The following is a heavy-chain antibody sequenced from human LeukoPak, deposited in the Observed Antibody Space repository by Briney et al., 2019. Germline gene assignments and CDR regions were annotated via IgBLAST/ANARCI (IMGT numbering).Heavy chain of an antibody. J-gene: IGHJ4*02. Sequence: GRSLRLSCAASGFIFTNFAMHWVRQAPGKGLEWVAVIAADGRDKHHADSVKGRFTISRDSSKNAVYLEMNSLRAEDTAVYYCATNGPGIAVAGYVDYWGQGTLVTVSS. CDR2: IAADGRDK. V-gene: IGHV3-30*04. CDR3: ATNGPGIAVAGYVDY. CDR1: GFIFTNFA. D-gene: IGHD6-19*01.